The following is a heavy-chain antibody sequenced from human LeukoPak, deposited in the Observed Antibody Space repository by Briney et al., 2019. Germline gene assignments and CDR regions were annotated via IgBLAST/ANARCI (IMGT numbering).Heavy chain of an antibody. CDR3: ASLLRYGSGSYLSMDV. CDR2: ISSNGGST. J-gene: IGHJ6*02. Sequence: GGSLRLSCAASGFTFSSYAMHWVRQAPGKGLEYVSAISSNGGSTYYANSVKGRFTISRDNSKNTLYLQMGSLRAEDMAVYYCASLLRYGSGSYLSMDVWGQGTTVTVSS. D-gene: IGHD3-10*01. V-gene: IGHV3-64*01. CDR1: GFTFSSYA.